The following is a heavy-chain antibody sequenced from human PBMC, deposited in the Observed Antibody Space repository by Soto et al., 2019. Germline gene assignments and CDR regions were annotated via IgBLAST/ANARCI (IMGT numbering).Heavy chain of an antibody. J-gene: IGHJ6*02. Sequence: QVQLVQSGAEVKKPGSSVKVSCKASGGTFSSYGISWVRQAPGQGLEWMGGIIPIFGTANYAQKFQGRVRITADESTSTAYMELSSRRSEDTAVYYCARSEGLCYYYGMDVWGQGTTVTVSS. CDR2: IIPIFGTA. CDR3: ARSEGLCYYYGMDV. V-gene: IGHV1-69*12. CDR1: GGTFSSYG.